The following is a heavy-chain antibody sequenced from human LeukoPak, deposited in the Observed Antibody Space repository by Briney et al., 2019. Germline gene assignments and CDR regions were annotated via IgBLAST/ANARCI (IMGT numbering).Heavy chain of an antibody. CDR1: GGTFSSYA. Sequence: SVKVSCKASGGTFSSYAISWVRQAPGQGLEWMGGIIPIFGTANYAQKFQGRVTITADESTSTAYMELSSLRSEDTAVYYCARNSDSSGYYSIPYYFDYWGQGTLVTVSS. V-gene: IGHV1-69*13. CDR3: ARNSDSSGYYSIPYYFDY. D-gene: IGHD3-22*01. CDR2: IIPIFGTA. J-gene: IGHJ4*02.